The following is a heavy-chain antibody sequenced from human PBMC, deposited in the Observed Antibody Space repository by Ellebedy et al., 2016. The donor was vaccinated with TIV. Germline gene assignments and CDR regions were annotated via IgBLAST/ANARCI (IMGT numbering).Heavy chain of an antibody. Sequence: AASVKVSCKASGYTFTSYYMHWVRQAPGQGLEWMGIINPSGGSTSYAQKFQGRVTMTRDTSISTAYMELSRLRSDDTAVYYCARVRYYGSGSYYYWGQGTLVTVSS. CDR3: ARVRYYGSGSYYY. D-gene: IGHD3-10*01. CDR2: INPSGGST. J-gene: IGHJ4*02. V-gene: IGHV1-46*01. CDR1: GYTFTSYY.